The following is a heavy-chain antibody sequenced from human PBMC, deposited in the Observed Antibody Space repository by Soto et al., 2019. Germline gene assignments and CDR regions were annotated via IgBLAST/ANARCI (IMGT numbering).Heavy chain of an antibody. J-gene: IGHJ4*02. D-gene: IGHD2-21*02. CDR1: GGSFSGYY. CDR3: ARNGVTDYFDY. Sequence: QVQLQQRGAGLLKPSETLSLTCAVYGGSFSGYYWSWIRQPPGKGLEWIGEINHSGSTNYNPSLKSRVTISVDTSKNQFSLKLSSVTAADTAVYYCARNGVTDYFDYWGQGTLVTVSS. CDR2: INHSGST. V-gene: IGHV4-34*01.